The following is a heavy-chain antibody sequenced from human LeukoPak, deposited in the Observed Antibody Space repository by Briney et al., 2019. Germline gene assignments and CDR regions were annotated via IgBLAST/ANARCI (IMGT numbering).Heavy chain of an antibody. V-gene: IGHV4-39*01. Sequence: SETLSLTCTVSGGSISSYYWSWIRQPPGKGLEWIGSIYYSGSTYYNPSLKSRVTISVDTSKNQFSLKLSSVTAADAAVYYCARYQDYGVNAFDIWGQGTMVTVSS. CDR2: IYYSGST. D-gene: IGHD4-17*01. CDR1: GGSISSYY. CDR3: ARYQDYGVNAFDI. J-gene: IGHJ3*02.